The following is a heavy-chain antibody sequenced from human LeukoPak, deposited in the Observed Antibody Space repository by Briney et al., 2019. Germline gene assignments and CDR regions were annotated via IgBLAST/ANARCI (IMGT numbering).Heavy chain of an antibody. Sequence: GESLRLSCAGSGFSFSSSAMSWVRQTPGKGLEWVSSITGNGATTYYSDSVKGRFTISRDNSRNTLSLQMSSLRVEDTAVYYCAKERRRVDTEMVRSYYFENWAQGTLVTVSS. CDR3: AKERRRVDTEMVRSYYFEN. CDR2: ITGNGATT. D-gene: IGHD5-18*01. V-gene: IGHV3-23*01. CDR1: GFSFSSSA. J-gene: IGHJ4*02.